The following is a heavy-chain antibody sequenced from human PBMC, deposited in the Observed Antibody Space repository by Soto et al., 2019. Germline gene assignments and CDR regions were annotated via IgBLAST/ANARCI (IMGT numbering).Heavy chain of an antibody. V-gene: IGHV3-23*01. J-gene: IGHJ4*02. CDR3: VIGSEPFVY. Sequence: GGSLRLACAASGFIFSSFAMCWVRQAPGKGLEWVSTISISGYTTYYTDSVKGRFTFSRDNSKNTLYLQMNSLRAEDTALYYCVIGSEPFVYWGQGTLVTVSS. CDR1: GFIFSSFA. CDR2: ISISGYTT.